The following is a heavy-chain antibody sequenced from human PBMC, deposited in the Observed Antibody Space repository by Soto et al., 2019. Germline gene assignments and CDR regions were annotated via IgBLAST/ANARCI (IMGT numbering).Heavy chain of an antibody. D-gene: IGHD1-20*01. CDR1: GGSISSSNW. CDR2: IYHSGST. V-gene: IGHV4-4*02. Sequence: QVQLQESGPGLVKPSGTLSLTCAVSGGSISSSNWWSWVRQPPGEGLEWIGEIYHSGSTNYNPSLKSRVTISVDKSMNQFSLKLSSVPAADTAVYYCARGHNNPNYFDYWGQGTLVTVSS. CDR3: ARGHNNPNYFDY. J-gene: IGHJ4*02.